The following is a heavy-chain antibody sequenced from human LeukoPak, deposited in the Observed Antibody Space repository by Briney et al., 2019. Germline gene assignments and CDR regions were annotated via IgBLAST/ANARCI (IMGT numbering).Heavy chain of an antibody. CDR2: IYYSGST. J-gene: IGHJ5*02. Sequence: SETLSLTCTVSGGSISSSSYYWGWIRQPPGKGLEWIGSIYYSGSTYYNPSLKSRVTISVDTSKNQFSLKLSSVTAADTAVYYCARQVTIFGVVFRGWFDPWGQGTLVTVSS. V-gene: IGHV4-39*01. D-gene: IGHD3-3*01. CDR1: GGSISSSSYY. CDR3: ARQVTIFGVVFRGWFDP.